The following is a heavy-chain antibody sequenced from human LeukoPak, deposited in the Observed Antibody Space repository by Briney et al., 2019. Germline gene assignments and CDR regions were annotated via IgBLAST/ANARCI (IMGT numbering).Heavy chain of an antibody. J-gene: IGHJ4*02. CDR2: IYYSGST. CDR1: GGSISSHY. Sequence: PSETLSLTCTVSGGSISSHYWSWIRQPPGKGLEWIGYIYYSGSTNYNPSLKSRVTISVDTSKNQFSLKLSSVTAADTAVYYCAREAPRGSDYWGQGTLVTVSS. D-gene: IGHD1-14*01. CDR3: AREAPRGSDY. V-gene: IGHV4-59*11.